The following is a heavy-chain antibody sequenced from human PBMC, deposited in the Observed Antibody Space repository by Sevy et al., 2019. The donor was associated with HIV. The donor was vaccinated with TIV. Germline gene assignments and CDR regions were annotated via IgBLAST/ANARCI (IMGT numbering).Heavy chain of an antibody. CDR2: ISYDGSNE. CDR3: TRVSRGTDDDY. CDR1: GFTFSSFF. Sequence: GGSLRLSCAASGFTFSSFFMHWVRQAPGKGLEWVATISYDGSNEHYADSVKGRFTISRDNSKNALYLQMNSLRAEDMAVYYCTRVSRGTDDDYWGQGTLVTVSS. V-gene: IGHV3-30-3*01. J-gene: IGHJ4*02. D-gene: IGHD2-2*01.